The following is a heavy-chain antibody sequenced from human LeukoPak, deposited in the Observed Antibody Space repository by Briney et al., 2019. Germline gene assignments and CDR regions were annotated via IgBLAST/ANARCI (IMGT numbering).Heavy chain of an antibody. CDR1: GYSFTTYR. V-gene: IGHV5-51*01. CDR2: IYPDDSDT. CDR3: VRQRGASGTINHFDP. Sequence: GESLKSSCKTSGYSFTTYRIGWVRQMPGTGLEWVGAIYPDDSDTRYSPSFQGQVVISADRSIRTAYLQWNTLKTSDTAMYYCVRQRGASGTINHFDPWGQGTLVTVSS. D-gene: IGHD3-10*01. J-gene: IGHJ5*02.